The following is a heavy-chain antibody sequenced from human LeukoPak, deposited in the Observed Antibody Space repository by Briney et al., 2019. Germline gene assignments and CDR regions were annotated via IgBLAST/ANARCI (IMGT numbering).Heavy chain of an antibody. CDR1: GGSISSSSYY. CDR2: IYYSGST. J-gene: IGHJ4*02. D-gene: IGHD1-26*01. Sequence: PSETLSLTCTVSGGSISSSSYYWGWIRQPPGKGLEWIGSIYYSGSTYYNPSLKSRVTISVDTSKNQFSLKLSSVTAADTAVYYCARVVGAINQALDYWGQGTLVTVSS. CDR3: ARVVGAINQALDY. V-gene: IGHV4-39*07.